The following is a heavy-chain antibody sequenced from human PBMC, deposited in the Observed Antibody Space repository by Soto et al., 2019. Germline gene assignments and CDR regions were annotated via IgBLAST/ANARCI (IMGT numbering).Heavy chain of an antibody. CDR1: GGSFSGYY. D-gene: IGHD1-26*01. CDR2: INHSGST. Sequence: QVQLQQWGAGLLKPSETLSLTCAVYGGSFSGYYWSWIRQPPGKGLEWIGEINHSGSTNYNPSLKSRVNISVDTSKNQFALKLSSVTAADTAVYYCARSRWDQLYSFDYWGQGTLVNVSS. J-gene: IGHJ4*02. V-gene: IGHV4-34*01. CDR3: ARSRWDQLYSFDY.